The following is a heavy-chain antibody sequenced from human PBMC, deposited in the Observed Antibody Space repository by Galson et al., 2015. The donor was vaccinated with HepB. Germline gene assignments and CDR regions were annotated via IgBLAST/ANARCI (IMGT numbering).Heavy chain of an antibody. J-gene: IGHJ2*01. CDR3: ARVYFGSGSSSAYWYFDL. Sequence: SLRLSCAVSGFTFSDYYMSWIRQAPGKGLEWISYISSNTLYTNYADSVKGRFTISRDNAKTSLYLQINGLRAEDTAVYYCARVYFGSGSSSAYWYFDLWGRGALVTVSS. CDR1: GFTFSDYY. CDR2: ISSNTLYT. D-gene: IGHD3-10*01. V-gene: IGHV3-11*06.